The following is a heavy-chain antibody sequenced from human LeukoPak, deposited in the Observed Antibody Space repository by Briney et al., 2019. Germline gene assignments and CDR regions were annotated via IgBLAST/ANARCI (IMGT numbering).Heavy chain of an antibody. Sequence: ASVKVSCKASGYTLTGYYMHWVRQAPGQGLEWMGWINPNSGGTNYAQKFQGRVTMTRDTSISTAYMELSRLRSDDTAVYYCASSPGIAAAGSPRYWFDPWGQGTLVTVSS. D-gene: IGHD6-13*01. CDR3: ASSPGIAAAGSPRYWFDP. CDR1: GYTLTGYY. V-gene: IGHV1-2*02. J-gene: IGHJ5*02. CDR2: INPNSGGT.